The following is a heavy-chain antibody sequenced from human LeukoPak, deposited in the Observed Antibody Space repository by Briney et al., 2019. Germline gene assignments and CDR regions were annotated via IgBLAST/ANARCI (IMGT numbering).Heavy chain of an antibody. CDR1: GFTFSVYT. CDR2: ISGSAGTI. V-gene: IGHV3-48*04. D-gene: IGHD6-13*01. CDR3: ARERSSNTWGSFDY. J-gene: IGHJ4*02. Sequence: PGGSLRLSCAASGFTFSVYTMNWVRQSPGKGLEWVSYISGSAGTIYYADSVKGRFTISRDNAKNSVYLQMDSLRAEDTAVYYCARERSSNTWGSFDYWGQGTLVTVSS.